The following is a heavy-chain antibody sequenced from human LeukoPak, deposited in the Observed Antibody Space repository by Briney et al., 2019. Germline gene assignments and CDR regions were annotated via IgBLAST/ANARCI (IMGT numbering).Heavy chain of an antibody. J-gene: IGHJ4*02. D-gene: IGHD1-26*01. CDR3: ARSSGSRDY. CDR1: GFTFSSHW. V-gene: IGHV3-7*01. Sequence: GGSLRLSCAASGFTFSSHWMSWVRQAPGKGLKWVANIKQDGSEKYYVDSVKGRFTISRDNAKNSLYLQMNSLRAEDTAVYYCARSSGSRDYWGQGTLVTVSS. CDR2: IKQDGSEK.